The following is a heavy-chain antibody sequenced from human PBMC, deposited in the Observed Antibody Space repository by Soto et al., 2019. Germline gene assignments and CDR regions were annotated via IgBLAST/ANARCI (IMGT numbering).Heavy chain of an antibody. V-gene: IGHV4-59*08. CDR1: GGSISSYY. D-gene: IGHD6-19*01. J-gene: IGHJ4*02. CDR2: IYYSGST. CDR3: ARRNRYSSGFDY. Sequence: SETLSLTCTVSGGSISSYYWSWIRQPPGKGLEWIAYIYYSGSTNYNPSLKSRVTISVDTSKNQFSLKLSSVTAADTAVYYCARRNRYSSGFDYWGQGILVTVSS.